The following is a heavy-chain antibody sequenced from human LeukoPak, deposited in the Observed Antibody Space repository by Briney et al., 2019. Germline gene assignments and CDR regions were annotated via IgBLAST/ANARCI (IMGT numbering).Heavy chain of an antibody. CDR3: ARYLGYCSGGSCYSGVGWFDP. J-gene: IGHJ5*02. Sequence: SETLSLTCTVSGGSISSSSYYWGWIRQPPGKGLEWIGSIYYSGSTYYNPSLKSRVTISVDTSKNQFSLQLSSVTAADTAVYYGARYLGYCSGGSCYSGVGWFDPWGQRTLVTVSS. V-gene: IGHV4-39*07. CDR1: GGSISSSSYY. D-gene: IGHD2-15*01. CDR2: IYYSGST.